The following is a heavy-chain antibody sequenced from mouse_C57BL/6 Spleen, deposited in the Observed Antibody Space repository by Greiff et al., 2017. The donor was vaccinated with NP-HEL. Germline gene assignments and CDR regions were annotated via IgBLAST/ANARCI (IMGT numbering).Heavy chain of an antibody. CDR2: ILPGSGST. CDR1: GYTFTGYW. J-gene: IGHJ3*01. Sequence: QVQLQQSGAELMKPGASVKLSCKATGYTFTGYWIEWVKQRPGHGLEWIGEILPGSGSTNHNEKFKGKATFTADTSSNTAYMQLSSLTTEDSAIYYCARDYYGSSSAWFAYWGQGTLVTVSA. D-gene: IGHD1-1*01. V-gene: IGHV1-9*01. CDR3: ARDYYGSSSAWFAY.